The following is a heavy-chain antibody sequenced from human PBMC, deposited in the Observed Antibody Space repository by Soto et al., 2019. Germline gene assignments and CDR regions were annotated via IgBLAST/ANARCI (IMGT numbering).Heavy chain of an antibody. CDR1: GGSISSYY. CDR2: IYYSGST. D-gene: IGHD3-9*01. Sequence: SETLSLTCTVSGGSISSYYWSWIRQPPGKGLGWIGYIYYSGSTNYNPSLKSRVTISVDTSKNQFSLKLSSVTAADTAVYYCARETTTYYDILTGYAYFDYWGQGTLVTVSS. V-gene: IGHV4-59*01. J-gene: IGHJ4*02. CDR3: ARETTTYYDILTGYAYFDY.